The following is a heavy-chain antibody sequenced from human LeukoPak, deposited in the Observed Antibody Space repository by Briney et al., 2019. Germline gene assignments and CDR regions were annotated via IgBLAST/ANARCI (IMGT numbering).Heavy chain of an antibody. CDR3: AIRSDSGEQWPNYYYGMDV. Sequence: SVKVSCKASGGTFSSYAISWVRRAPGQGLEWMGGIIPIFGTANYAQKFQGRVTITADKSTSTAYMELSSLRSEDTAVYYCAIRSDSGEQWPNYYYGMDVWGKGTTVTVSS. V-gene: IGHV1-69*06. D-gene: IGHD6-19*01. CDR1: GGTFSSYA. J-gene: IGHJ6*04. CDR2: IIPIFGTA.